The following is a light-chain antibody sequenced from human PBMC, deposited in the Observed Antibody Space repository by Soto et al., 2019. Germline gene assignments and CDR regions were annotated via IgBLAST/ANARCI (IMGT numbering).Light chain of an antibody. CDR1: QSVSSSY. CDR3: QQYGSSPRYT. CDR2: GAS. V-gene: IGKV3-20*01. Sequence: EIVLTQSPGTLSLSPGERATLSCRASQSVSSSYLAWYQQKPGQAPRLILYGASSRATGIPDRFSGSGSGTDFTLTISRLEPEDFAVYYCQQYGSSPRYTFGQGTKLEIK. J-gene: IGKJ2*01.